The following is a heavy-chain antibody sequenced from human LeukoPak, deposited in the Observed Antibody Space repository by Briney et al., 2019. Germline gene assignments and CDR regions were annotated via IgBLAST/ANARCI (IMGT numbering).Heavy chain of an antibody. CDR1: GGSISSGGYS. CDR2: IYHSGST. CDR3: ARDRRYNWNDDFDY. J-gene: IGHJ4*02. D-gene: IGHD1-1*01. Sequence: SETLSLTCAVSGGSISSGGYSWSWIRQPPGKGLEWIGYIYHSGSTYCNPSLKSRVTISVDTSKNQFSLKLSSVTAADTAVYYCARDRRYNWNDDFDYWGQGALVTVSS. V-gene: IGHV4-30-2*01.